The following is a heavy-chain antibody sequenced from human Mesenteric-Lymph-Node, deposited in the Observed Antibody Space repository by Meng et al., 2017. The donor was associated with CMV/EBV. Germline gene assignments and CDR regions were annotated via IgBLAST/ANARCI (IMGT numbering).Heavy chain of an antibody. J-gene: IGHJ4*02. CDR2: INSDGSST. CDR1: GFTFSSSL. V-gene: IGHV3-74*01. Sequence: SFSSSGFTFSSSLIPSVREAPGKGLVWFSRINSDGSSTSYADSVKGRFTISRDNAKNTLYLQMNSLRAEDTAVYYCARGWNDLLGYWGQGTLVTVSS. CDR3: ARGWNDLLGY. D-gene: IGHD1-1*01.